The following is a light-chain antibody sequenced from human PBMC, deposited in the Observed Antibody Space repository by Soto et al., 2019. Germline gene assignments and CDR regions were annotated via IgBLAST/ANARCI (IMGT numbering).Light chain of an antibody. CDR3: QQRPNWPLT. J-gene: IGKJ4*01. CDR1: QSISSH. V-gene: IGKV3-11*01. CDR2: DVS. Sequence: EIVLTQSPATLSLSPGERATLSCRASQSISSHLAWYQQKPGPAPRLLMYDVSNRATATPARFMGSGSGTDFTLTISSPEPEDFAVYYWQQRPNWPLTFGGGTKVEIK.